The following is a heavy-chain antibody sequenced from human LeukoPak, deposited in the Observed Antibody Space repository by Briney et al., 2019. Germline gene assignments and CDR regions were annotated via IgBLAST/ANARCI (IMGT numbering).Heavy chain of an antibody. J-gene: IGHJ4*02. Sequence: PSETLSLTCTVSGGSINNYYWSWLRQPPGKGLEWIGYISYSGSTNYNPSLKSRVTISVDTSKNQFSLRLTSVTAADTAVYYCARHTRPYDTSGYYAYWGQGTLVTVSS. D-gene: IGHD3-22*01. CDR3: ARHTRPYDTSGYYAY. V-gene: IGHV4-59*08. CDR1: GGSINNYY. CDR2: ISYSGST.